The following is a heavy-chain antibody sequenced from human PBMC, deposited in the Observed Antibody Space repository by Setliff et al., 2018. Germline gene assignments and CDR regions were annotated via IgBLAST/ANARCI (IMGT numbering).Heavy chain of an antibody. Sequence: ASGPTLVNPTQTLTLTCTFSGFSLSTSGMCVSWIRQPPGKALEWLARIDWDDDKYYSTSLKTRLTISKDTSKNQVVLTMTNMDPVDTATYYCARSPTLYYGSGSYYTAFDIWGQGTMVTVSS. D-gene: IGHD3-10*01. CDR2: IDWDDDK. J-gene: IGHJ3*02. V-gene: IGHV2-70*11. CDR3: ARSPTLYYGSGSYYTAFDI. CDR1: GFSLSTSGMC.